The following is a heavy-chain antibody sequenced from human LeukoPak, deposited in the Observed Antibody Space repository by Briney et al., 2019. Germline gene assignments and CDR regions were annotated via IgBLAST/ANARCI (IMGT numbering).Heavy chain of an antibody. V-gene: IGHV4-34*01. Sequence: SETLSLTCAVYGGSFSGYYWSWIRQPPGKGLECSGEINHSGSTNYNPSLKRRVTISVDTSKNQFSLKLSSVPAADTAVYYCARTHVDTAMVSHWGQGTLVTVSS. D-gene: IGHD5-18*01. CDR1: GGSFSGYY. CDR3: ARTHVDTAMVSH. J-gene: IGHJ4*02. CDR2: INHSGST.